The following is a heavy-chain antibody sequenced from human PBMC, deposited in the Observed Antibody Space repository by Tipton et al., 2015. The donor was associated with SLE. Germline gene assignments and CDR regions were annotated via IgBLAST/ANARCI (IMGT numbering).Heavy chain of an antibody. CDR3: ARDSGYCTSASCQPEAAKGYGMDV. J-gene: IGHJ6*02. D-gene: IGHD2-2*03. CDR1: GGSVSISYY. V-gene: IGHV4-61*01. Sequence: TLSLTCTVSGGSVSISYYWSWIRQPPGKGLEWIGYIYYTGTTTYNPSLKSRVTMSLDTSTNQFSLKLRSVTAADTAVYYCARDSGYCTSASCQPEAAKGYGMDVWGQGTTVTVSS. CDR2: IYYTGTT.